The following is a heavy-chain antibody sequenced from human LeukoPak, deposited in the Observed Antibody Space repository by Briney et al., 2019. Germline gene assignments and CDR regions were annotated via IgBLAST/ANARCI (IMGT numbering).Heavy chain of an antibody. CDR2: INPNSGGT. J-gene: IGHJ4*02. CDR3: ARGPWYDSSGYLDFDY. V-gene: IGHV1-2*06. CDR1: GYTFTGYY. D-gene: IGHD3-22*01. Sequence: GASVKVSCKASGYTFTGYYMHWVRQAPGQGLEWMGRINPNSGGTNYAQKFQGRVTMTRDTSVSTAYMELSRLRSDDTAVYYCARGPWYDSSGYLDFDYWGQGTLVTVSS.